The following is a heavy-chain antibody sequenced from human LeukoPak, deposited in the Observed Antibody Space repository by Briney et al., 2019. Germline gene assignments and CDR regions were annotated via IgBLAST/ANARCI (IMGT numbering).Heavy chain of an antibody. D-gene: IGHD3-10*01. CDR1: GFTFSSYG. J-gene: IGHJ4*02. Sequence: GGSLRLSCAASGFTFSSYGMSWVRQAPGKGLEWVSAISGSGGSTYYADSVKGRFTISRDNSKNTLYLQMNSLRAEDTAVYYCAKDSRFRGAFDYWGQGTLVTVSS. CDR2: ISGSGGST. CDR3: AKDSRFRGAFDY. V-gene: IGHV3-23*01.